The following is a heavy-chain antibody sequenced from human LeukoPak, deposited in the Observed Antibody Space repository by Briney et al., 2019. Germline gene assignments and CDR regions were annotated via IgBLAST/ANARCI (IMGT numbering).Heavy chain of an antibody. CDR2: MYYSGST. V-gene: IGHV4-59*01. D-gene: IGHD5-12*01. J-gene: IGHJ4*02. CDR1: GDSISTYY. Sequence: SESLSLTCTVSGDSISTYYWSWIRQPPGKGLEWIGYMYYSGSTNYNPSLKSRVTISLDTPKNHFSLRLNSVTAADTAVYYCARGVAGYGPYDYWGQGTLVTV. CDR3: ARGVAGYGPYDY.